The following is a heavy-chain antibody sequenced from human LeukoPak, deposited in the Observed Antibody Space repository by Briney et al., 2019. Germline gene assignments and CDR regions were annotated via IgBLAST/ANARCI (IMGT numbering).Heavy chain of an antibody. CDR1: GFTFSTYA. V-gene: IGHV3-23*01. D-gene: IGHD1-1*01. CDR2: IGGSGGST. J-gene: IGHJ4*02. Sequence: GGSLRLSCAASGFTFSTYAMSWVRQAPGKGLEWVSAIGGSGGSTFYADSVRGRFTISRDNSKNTLFLQMNSLRAEDTAMYYCAEDSLGRDFDCWGQGTLVTVSS. CDR3: AEDSLGRDFDC.